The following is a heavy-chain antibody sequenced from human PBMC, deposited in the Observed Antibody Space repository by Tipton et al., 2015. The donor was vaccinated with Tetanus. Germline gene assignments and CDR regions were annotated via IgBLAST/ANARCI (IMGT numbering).Heavy chain of an antibody. Sequence: QSGPEVKKPGESLKISCKGSGHSFTKYWIAWVRQMPGKGLEWMGLIYPDDSDTRYSPSFQGRVTISADTSISTAYLQWSSLKASDTAIYYCARLQYRTFHSSSGYWGQGTLVTVSS. J-gene: IGHJ4*02. V-gene: IGHV5-51*01. CDR3: ARLQYRTFHSSSGY. D-gene: IGHD6-6*01. CDR2: IYPDDSDT. CDR1: GHSFTKYW.